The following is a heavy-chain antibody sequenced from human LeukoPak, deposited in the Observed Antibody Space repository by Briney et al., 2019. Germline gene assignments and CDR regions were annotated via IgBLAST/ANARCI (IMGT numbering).Heavy chain of an antibody. V-gene: IGHV3-23*01. J-gene: IGHJ3*02. CDR2: IGGSGGST. CDR1: RFTLSSYA. D-gene: IGHD3-10*01. Sequence: PGGSLRLSSAAPRFTLSSYAMSWVPQAPGKGREWVSAIGGSGGSTYYADSVKGRFTISRDNSKNTLYLQMNSLRAEDTAVYYCVKGMEYYYGSGSYPDIWGQGTMVTVSS. CDR3: VKGMEYYYGSGSYPDI.